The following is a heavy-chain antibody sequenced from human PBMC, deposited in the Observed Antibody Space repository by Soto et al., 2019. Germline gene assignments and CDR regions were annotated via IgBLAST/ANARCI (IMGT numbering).Heavy chain of an antibody. CDR3: AKDIVVVPAAFLSPADY. V-gene: IGHV3-23*01. Sequence: EVQLLESGGGLVQPGGSLRLSCAASGFTFSSYAMSWVRQAPGKGLEWVSVISGSGGSTYYADSVKGRFTISRDNSKNTLYLQMNSLRAEDTAVYYCAKDIVVVPAAFLSPADYWGQGTLVTVSS. CDR2: ISGSGGST. J-gene: IGHJ4*02. CDR1: GFTFSSYA. D-gene: IGHD2-2*01.